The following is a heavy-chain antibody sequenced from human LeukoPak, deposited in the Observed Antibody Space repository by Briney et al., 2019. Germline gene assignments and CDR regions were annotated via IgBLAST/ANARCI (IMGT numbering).Heavy chain of an antibody. CDR3: ARYSSGYFSYYFDY. V-gene: IGHV3-48*04. CDR2: ISSSSTTI. D-gene: IGHD3-22*01. Sequence: PGGSLRLSCAASGFTFIGYAMSWVRQAPGKGLEWVSAISSSSTTIYYADSVKGRFTISRDNAKNSLYLQMSSLRAEDTAVYYCARYSSGYFSYYFDYWGQGTLVTVSS. J-gene: IGHJ4*02. CDR1: GFTFIGYA.